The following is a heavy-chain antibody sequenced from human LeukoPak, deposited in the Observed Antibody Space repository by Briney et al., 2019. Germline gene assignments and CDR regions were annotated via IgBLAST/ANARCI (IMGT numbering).Heavy chain of an antibody. Sequence: GGSLRLSCAASGFTFSSYEMNWVRQAPGKGLEWVSYISSSGSTIYYADSVKGRFTISRDNAKNSLYLQMNSLRAEDTAVYYCANYYDSSGYVGLGYWGQGTLVTVSS. D-gene: IGHD3-22*01. CDR1: GFTFSSYE. CDR3: ANYYDSSGYVGLGY. CDR2: ISSSGSTI. J-gene: IGHJ4*02. V-gene: IGHV3-48*03.